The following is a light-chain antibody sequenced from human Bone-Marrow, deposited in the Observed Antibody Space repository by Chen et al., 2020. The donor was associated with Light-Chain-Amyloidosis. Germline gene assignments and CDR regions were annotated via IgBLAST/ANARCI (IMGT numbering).Light chain of an antibody. CDR1: NIRSKR. CDR2: GGG. J-gene: IGLJ3*02. Sequence: SYVLTQPPSQSVAPGQTARITWGGNNIRSKRVHWYHQKSGQAPILVVFGGGDRPSGIPGRFSGSSSGATATLTISRVEAAEEGDDYCQVWDGSGDPWVFGGGTKLTVV. V-gene: IGLV3-21*02. CDR3: QVWDGSGDPWV.